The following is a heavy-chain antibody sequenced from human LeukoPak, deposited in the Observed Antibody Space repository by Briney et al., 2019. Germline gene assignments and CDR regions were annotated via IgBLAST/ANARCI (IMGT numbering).Heavy chain of an antibody. CDR2: INPNSGGT. CDR1: GYTFTGYY. D-gene: IGHD2-15*01. J-gene: IGHJ5*02. Sequence: ASVKVSCKASGYTFTGYYMHWVRQAPGQGLEWMGWINPNSGGTNYAQKFQGRVTMTRDTSISTAYMELSRLRSDDTAVYYCAGEGYCSGGSCYSWFDPWGQGTLVTVSS. CDR3: AGEGYCSGGSCYSWFDP. V-gene: IGHV1-2*02.